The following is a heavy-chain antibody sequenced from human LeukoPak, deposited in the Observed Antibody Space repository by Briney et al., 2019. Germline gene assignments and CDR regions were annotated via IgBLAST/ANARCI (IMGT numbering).Heavy chain of an antibody. CDR3: ARDISSSWPYYYGMDV. J-gene: IGHJ6*04. CDR2: ISSSSRYT. CDR1: GFTFSDYY. Sequence: PGRSLRLSCAASGFTFSDYYMSWIRQAPGKGLEWVSYISSSSRYTNYADSVKGRFTIFRDNPKNSLYLQMNSLRAEDTAVYYCARDISSSWPYYYGMDVWGKGTTVTVSS. V-gene: IGHV3-11*06. D-gene: IGHD6-13*01.